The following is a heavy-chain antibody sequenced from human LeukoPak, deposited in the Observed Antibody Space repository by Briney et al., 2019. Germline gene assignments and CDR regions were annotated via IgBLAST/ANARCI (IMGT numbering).Heavy chain of an antibody. CDR2: IKSKTDGGTT. D-gene: IGHD3-10*01. CDR3: TTGISMVRGVIHLIDY. V-gene: IGHV3-15*01. CDR1: GFTFSNAW. Sequence: GGSLRLSCAASGFTFSNAWMSWVRQAPGKGLEWVGRIKSKTDGGTTDYAAPVKGRFTISRDDSKNTLYLQMNSLKTEDTAVYYCTTGISMVRGVIHLIDYWGQGTLVTVSS. J-gene: IGHJ4*02.